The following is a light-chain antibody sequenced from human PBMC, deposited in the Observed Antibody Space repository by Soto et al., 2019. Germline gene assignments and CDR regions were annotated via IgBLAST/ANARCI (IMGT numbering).Light chain of an antibody. CDR1: QSVSSY. Sequence: EIVLTQSPATLSLSPGERATLSCRASQSVSSYLAWYQQKPGQAPRLLIYDASNRATGIPARFSGSGSGTDFPPTISSLEPEDFAVYSCKQRSNWPLLTLGGGTKVDTK. CDR2: DAS. CDR3: KQRSNWPLLT. J-gene: IGKJ4*01. V-gene: IGKV3-11*01.